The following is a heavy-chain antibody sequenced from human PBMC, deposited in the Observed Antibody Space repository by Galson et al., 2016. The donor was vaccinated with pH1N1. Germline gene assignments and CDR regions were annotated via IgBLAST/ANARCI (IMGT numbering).Heavy chain of an antibody. J-gene: IGHJ4*02. CDR3: AGLPYCDTPSCPFDY. Sequence: QSGAEVKKPGESLRISCQGSGSSFTRYWIAWVRQMPGKGLEWMGIIYPGDSDTRYSPSFQGQVTISADKSISTAYLQWSSLRASDTAMYYCAGLPYCDTPSCPFDYWGQGTLVTVSS. CDR1: GSSFTRYW. CDR2: IYPGDSDT. D-gene: IGHD3-22*01. V-gene: IGHV5-51*03.